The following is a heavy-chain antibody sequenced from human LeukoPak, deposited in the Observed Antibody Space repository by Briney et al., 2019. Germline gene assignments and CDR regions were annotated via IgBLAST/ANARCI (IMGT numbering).Heavy chain of an antibody. V-gene: IGHV1-2*06. CDR2: INPNSGGT. Sequence: ASVKVSCKASGYTFTGYYMHWVRQAPGQGLEWMGRINPNSGGTNYAQKFQGRVTMTRDTSISTAYMELSRLRSDDTAVYYCARDSFPTKYYYDSSGYYHHDAFDIWGQGTMVTVSS. J-gene: IGHJ3*02. CDR3: ARDSFPTKYYYDSSGYYHHDAFDI. CDR1: GYTFTGYY. D-gene: IGHD3-22*01.